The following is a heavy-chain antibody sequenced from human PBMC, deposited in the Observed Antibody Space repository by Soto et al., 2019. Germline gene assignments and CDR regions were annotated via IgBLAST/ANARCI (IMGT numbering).Heavy chain of an antibody. Sequence: SETLSLTCTVSGGSITSSSLYWGWIRQPPGKGLEWIGHIFHTGATYYNPTLKSRLRMSADTSKNQFSLNLSSVTATDTSVYYCARRRIVPTTNFDYWGQGTLVTVSS. CDR3: ARRRIVPTTNFDY. D-gene: IGHD1-26*01. J-gene: IGHJ4*02. CDR2: IFHTGAT. V-gene: IGHV4-39*01. CDR1: GGSITSSSLY.